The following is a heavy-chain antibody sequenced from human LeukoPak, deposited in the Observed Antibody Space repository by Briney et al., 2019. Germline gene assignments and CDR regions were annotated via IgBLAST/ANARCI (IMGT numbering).Heavy chain of an antibody. J-gene: IGHJ6*03. Sequence: TGGSLRLSCAASGFTVSSNYMSWVRQAPGKGLEWVPVIYSGGSTYYADSVQGRFTISRDNSKNTLYLQMNSLRAEDTAVYYCAGYGSGSNYYYYYMDVWGKGTTVTVSS. CDR3: AGYGSGSNYYYYYMDV. CDR1: GFTVSSNY. D-gene: IGHD3-10*01. CDR2: IYSGGST. V-gene: IGHV3-66*02.